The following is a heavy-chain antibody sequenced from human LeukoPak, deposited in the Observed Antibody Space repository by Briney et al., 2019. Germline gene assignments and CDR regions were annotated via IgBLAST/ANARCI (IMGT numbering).Heavy chain of an antibody. CDR2: VNLQGST. CDR3: AREGGPYRPLDY. J-gene: IGHJ4*01. CDR1: GGSITNTNY. Sequence: PSGTLSLTCGVSGGSITNTNYWTWVRPPPGKGLECIGEVNLQGSTNYNPSLMGRVAIAVDTSENHISLQLTSVTAADTAVYYCAREGGPYRPLDYSGQGTLVTVS. V-gene: IGHV4-4*02.